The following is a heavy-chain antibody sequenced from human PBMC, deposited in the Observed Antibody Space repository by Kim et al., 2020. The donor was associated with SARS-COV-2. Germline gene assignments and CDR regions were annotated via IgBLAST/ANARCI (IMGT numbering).Heavy chain of an antibody. J-gene: IGHJ4*02. CDR2: IHTNTGKP. CDR1: GYTFTRFG. Sequence: ASVKVSCKASGYTFTRFGMNWVRQAPGQGLEWMGWIHTNTGKPTYAQGFPGRFVSSLDTSVNTAFLQITSLTAEDTAVYYCVLLGGGATDYFDYWGQGTLVSVSS. D-gene: IGHD1-26*01. V-gene: IGHV7-4-1*02. CDR3: VLLGGGATDYFDY.